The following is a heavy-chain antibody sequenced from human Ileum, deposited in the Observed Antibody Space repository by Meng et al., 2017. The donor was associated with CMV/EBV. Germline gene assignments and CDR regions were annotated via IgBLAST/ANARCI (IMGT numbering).Heavy chain of an antibody. CDR1: GFTFSSYA. D-gene: IGHD3-10*01. CDR2: ISGSGGRT. V-gene: IGHV3-23*01. J-gene: IGHJ5*02. Sequence: LLEAGGGFVTPGGALSLSCVASGFTFSSYAMSGVRQAQGKGLEWVSAISGSGGRTYYADSVKGRFTISRDNSKNTLYLQMNSRRAEDTAVYYCAKGGRFPLRGIFDPWGQGTLVTVSS. CDR3: AKGGRFPLRGIFDP.